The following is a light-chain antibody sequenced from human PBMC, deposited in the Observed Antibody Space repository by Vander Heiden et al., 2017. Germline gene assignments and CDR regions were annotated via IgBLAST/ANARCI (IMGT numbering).Light chain of an antibody. CDR1: QTIYNW. V-gene: IGKV1-5*03. Sequence: DIQMTQSPSTLSASVGDRVTITCRASQTIYNWLAWYQQKPGKAPKLLMYKASTLESGVPSRFSGSGSGTDFTLTISSLQPDDFATYYCQQYNTYWTFGQGTKVEIK. J-gene: IGKJ1*01. CDR2: KAS. CDR3: QQYNTYWT.